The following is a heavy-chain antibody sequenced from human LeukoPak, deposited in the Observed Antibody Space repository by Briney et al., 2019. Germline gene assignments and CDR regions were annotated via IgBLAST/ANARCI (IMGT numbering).Heavy chain of an antibody. J-gene: IGHJ3*02. V-gene: IGHV4-59*08. D-gene: IGHD6-13*01. CDR3: ARGLPSWYRKGMTFDI. CDR2: IYYSGST. Sequence: SETLSLTCTVSGGSISSYYWSWIRQPPGKGLEWIGYIYYSGSTNYNPSLKSRVTISVDTSKNQFSLKLSSVTAADTAVYYCARGLPSWYRKGMTFDIWGQGTMVTVSS. CDR1: GGSISSYY.